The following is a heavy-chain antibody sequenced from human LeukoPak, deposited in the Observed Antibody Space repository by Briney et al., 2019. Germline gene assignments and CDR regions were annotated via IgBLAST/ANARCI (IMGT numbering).Heavy chain of an antibody. D-gene: IGHD6-19*01. CDR2: ISGSGGST. CDR1: GFTLSNYA. V-gene: IGHV3-23*01. Sequence: GALRLSRAGFGFTLSNYALGRVRPAPREGLEWVSAISGSGGSTYYADSVKGRFTISRDNSKNTLYLQMNSLRAEDTAVYYCAKSPTVAGPSPFDYWGQGTLVTVSS. J-gene: IGHJ4*02. CDR3: AKSPTVAGPSPFDY.